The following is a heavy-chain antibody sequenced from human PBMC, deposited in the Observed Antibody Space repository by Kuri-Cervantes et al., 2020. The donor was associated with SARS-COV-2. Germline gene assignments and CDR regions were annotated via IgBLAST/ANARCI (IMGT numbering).Heavy chain of an antibody. V-gene: IGHV4-59*12. Sequence: SETLSLTCTVSGGSISSYYWSWIRQPPGKGLEWIGYTYYSGSTNYNPSLKSRVTISVDTSKNQFSLKLSSVTAADTAVYYCAREYRGFYGMDVWGQGTTVTVSS. CDR3: AREYRGFYGMDV. CDR2: TYYSGST. D-gene: IGHD1-14*01. CDR1: GGSISSYY. J-gene: IGHJ6*02.